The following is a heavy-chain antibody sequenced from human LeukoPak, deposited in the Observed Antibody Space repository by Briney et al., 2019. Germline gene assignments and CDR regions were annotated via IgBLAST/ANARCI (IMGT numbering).Heavy chain of an antibody. Sequence: GGSLRLSCAASGFTFSSYAMNWVRQAPGKGLEWVSIIGGSDGTTYYADSVKGRFTISRDNFQNTLYLQMNSLRAEDTAVYYCARRNAAYGPFDPWGQETLVTVSS. CDR2: IGGSDGTT. CDR3: ARRNAAYGPFDP. J-gene: IGHJ5*02. D-gene: IGHD3-10*01. CDR1: GFTFSSYA. V-gene: IGHV3-23*01.